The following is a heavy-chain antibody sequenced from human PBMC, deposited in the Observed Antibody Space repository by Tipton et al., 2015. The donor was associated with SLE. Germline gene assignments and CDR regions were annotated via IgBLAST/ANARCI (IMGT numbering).Heavy chain of an antibody. D-gene: IGHD3-3*01. CDR3: AREYGDFWRRNKSYRYYGMDV. Sequence: TLSLTCVVSGGTFSGYYWTWIRQSPGKGLEWIGQINHRGTTDYNPSLKSRVAILVDTSKRQVSLRLNSLTAADTAVYYCAREYGDFWRRNKSYRYYGMDVWGQGTTVTVSS. CDR2: INHRGTT. J-gene: IGHJ6*02. CDR1: GGTFSGYY. V-gene: IGHV4-34*01.